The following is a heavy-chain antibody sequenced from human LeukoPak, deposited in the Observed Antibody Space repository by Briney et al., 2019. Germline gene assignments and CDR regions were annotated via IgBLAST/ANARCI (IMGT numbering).Heavy chain of an antibody. CDR1: GDSVSGSPAV. V-gene: IGHV6-1*01. J-gene: IGHJ4*02. CDR3: ARGAVRGGTNFDY. CDR2: AYYRSKWYI. D-gene: IGHD3-10*01. Sequence: PSQTLSLTCAISGDSVSGSPAVWNWIRQSPSGGLEWLGRAYYRSKWYIDYAVSVKGRITITPDTSKNQFSLQLNSVTPEDTAVYYCARGAVRGGTNFDYWGQGTLVTVSS.